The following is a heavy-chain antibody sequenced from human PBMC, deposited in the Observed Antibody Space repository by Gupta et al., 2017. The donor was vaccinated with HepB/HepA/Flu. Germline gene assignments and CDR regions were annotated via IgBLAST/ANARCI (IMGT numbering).Heavy chain of an antibody. V-gene: IGHV3-30-3*01. D-gene: IGHD3-22*01. CDR3: AREEGTMMQFDY. CDR2: ISYDGSNK. Sequence: QVQLVESGGGVVQPGRSLRLSCAASGFTFSSYAMHWVRQAPGKGLEWVAVISYDGSNKYYADSVKGRFTISRDNSKNTLYLQMNSLRAEDTAVYYCAREEGTMMQFDYWGQGTLVTVSS. CDR1: GFTFSSYA. J-gene: IGHJ4*02.